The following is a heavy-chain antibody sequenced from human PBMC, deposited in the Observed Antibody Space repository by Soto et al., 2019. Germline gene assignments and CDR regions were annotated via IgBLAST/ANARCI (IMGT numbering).Heavy chain of an antibody. V-gene: IGHV1-69*06. D-gene: IGHD3-3*01. CDR2: NIPIFGTA. CDR1: GGTFSSYA. CDR3: ARPLRFLEWSTYGMDV. Sequence: QVQLVQSGAEVKKPGSSVKVSCKASGGTFSSYAISWVRQAPGQGLEWMGGNIPIFGTANYAQKFQGRVTITADKSTSTAYMELSSLRSEDTAVYYCARPLRFLEWSTYGMDVWGQGTTVTVSS. J-gene: IGHJ6*02.